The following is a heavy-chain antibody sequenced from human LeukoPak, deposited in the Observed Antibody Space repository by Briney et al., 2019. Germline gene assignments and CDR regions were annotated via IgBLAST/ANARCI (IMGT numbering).Heavy chain of an antibody. J-gene: IGHJ5*02. V-gene: IGHV1-18*04. CDR3: ARGGPGAGTTWWFDP. CDR1: GYTFTGYY. Sequence: ASVKVSCKASGYTFTGYYMHWVRQAPGQGLEWMGWISAYNGNTNYAQKLQGRVTMTTDTSTSTAYMELRSLRSDDTAVYYCARGGPGAGTTWWFDPWGQGTLVTVSS. D-gene: IGHD1-1*01. CDR2: ISAYNGNT.